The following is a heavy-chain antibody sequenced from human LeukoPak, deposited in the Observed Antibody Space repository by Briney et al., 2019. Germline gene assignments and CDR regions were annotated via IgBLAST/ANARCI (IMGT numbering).Heavy chain of an antibody. CDR2: IYYSEST. CDR3: ARLISRIAAERFFDL. J-gene: IGHJ2*01. D-gene: IGHD6-13*01. V-gene: IGHV4-39*01. Sequence: SQTLSLTCSVSSVSIGSESYYWSWIRQHPGKGLEWMGSIYYSESTYYNPSLRSRVTISVDTSKNQFSLKLSSVTAADTAVYYCARLISRIAAERFFDLCGRGTLVTVSS. CDR1: SVSIGSESYY.